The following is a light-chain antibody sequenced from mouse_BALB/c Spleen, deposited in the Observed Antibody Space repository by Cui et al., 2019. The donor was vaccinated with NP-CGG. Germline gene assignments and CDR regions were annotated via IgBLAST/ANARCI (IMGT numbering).Light chain of an antibody. CDR1: TGAVTTSNY. CDR3: ALWYSNHWV. Sequence: QPVLTQESAPTTSPGETSTPPCRPRTGAVTTSNYANWVQEKPDHLFTGLIGGTNNRAPGVPARFSGSLIGDKAALTITGAQTEDEAIYFCALWYSNHWVFGGGTKLTVL. J-gene: IGLJ1*01. CDR2: GTN. V-gene: IGLV1*01.